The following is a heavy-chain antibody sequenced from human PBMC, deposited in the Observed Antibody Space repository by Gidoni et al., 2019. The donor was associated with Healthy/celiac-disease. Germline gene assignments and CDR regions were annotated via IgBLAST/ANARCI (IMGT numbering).Heavy chain of an antibody. V-gene: IGHV3-48*01. Sequence: EVQLVESGGGFVQPGGSVRLSCAASRFTFSSYSMNWGRQAPGKGLEWVSYISSSSSTIYYADAVKGRFTISRDNAKNSLYLQMNSLRAEDTAVYYCATEGTVTTGFDYWGQGTLVTFSS. D-gene: IGHD4-4*01. CDR3: ATEGTVTTGFDY. CDR1: RFTFSSYS. CDR2: ISSSSSTI. J-gene: IGHJ4*02.